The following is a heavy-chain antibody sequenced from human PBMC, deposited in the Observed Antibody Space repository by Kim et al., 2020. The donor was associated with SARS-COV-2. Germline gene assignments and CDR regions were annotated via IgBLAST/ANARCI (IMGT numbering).Heavy chain of an antibody. CDR3: AKDETQWFYYFDY. D-gene: IGHD3-22*01. CDR2: ISGSGGST. CDR1: GFTFSSYA. V-gene: IGHV3-23*01. Sequence: LSLTCAASGFTFSSYAMSWVRQAPGKGLEWVSAISGSGGSTYYADSVKGRFTISRDNSKNTLYLQMNSLRAEDTAVYYCAKDETQWFYYFDYWGQGTLVTVSS. J-gene: IGHJ4*02.